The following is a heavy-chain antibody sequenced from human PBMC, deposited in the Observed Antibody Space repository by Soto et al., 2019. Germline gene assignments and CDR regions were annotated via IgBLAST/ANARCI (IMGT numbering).Heavy chain of an antibody. Sequence: SETLSLTCAVYGGSFSGYYWSWIRQPPGKGLEWIGEINHRGSTNYNPSLKSRVTISIDTSKNQFSLKLSSVTAADTAMYYCARIDRGDVWGQGTTVTVSS. J-gene: IGHJ6*02. CDR1: GGSFSGYY. V-gene: IGHV4-34*01. CDR2: INHRGST. CDR3: ARIDRGDV. D-gene: IGHD3-9*01.